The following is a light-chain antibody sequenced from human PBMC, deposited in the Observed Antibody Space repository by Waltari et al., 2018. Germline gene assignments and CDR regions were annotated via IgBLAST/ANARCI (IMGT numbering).Light chain of an antibody. CDR2: EVS. Sequence: DIVMNQNPPSLSVTPGQPAASTCTASQSLFHSDGKTHLYWYLQKPGQSPQLLIYEVSRRFSGVSHRFSGSGSGTDFTLQISRVEAEDVGMYYCMQGVEAPVTFGGGTKLEIK. CDR3: MQGVEAPVT. CDR1: QSLFHSDGKTH. J-gene: IGKJ4*01. V-gene: IGKV2-29*03.